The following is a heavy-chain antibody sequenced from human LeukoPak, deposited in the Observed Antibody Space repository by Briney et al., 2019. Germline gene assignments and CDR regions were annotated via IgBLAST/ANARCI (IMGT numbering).Heavy chain of an antibody. D-gene: IGHD3-22*01. CDR2: FDPEDGET. V-gene: IGHV1-24*01. CDR1: GYSLTEIS. J-gene: IGHJ4*02. CDR3: ATDNQPTYYYDSSGPGGFDY. Sequence: ASVKVSCKVSGYSLTEISMHWVRQATGKGLERMGGFDPEDGETIYAQKFQGRVTMTEDTSTDTAYMELSSLRSEDTAVYYCATDNQPTYYYDSSGPGGFDYWGQGTLVTVSS.